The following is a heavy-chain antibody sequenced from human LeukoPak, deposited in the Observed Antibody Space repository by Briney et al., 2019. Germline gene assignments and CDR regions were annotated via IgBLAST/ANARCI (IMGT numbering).Heavy chain of an antibody. CDR3: AKDVRPQRITIFGVATNWFDP. D-gene: IGHD3-3*01. CDR2: ISSSSSYI. V-gene: IGHV3-21*04. Sequence: PGGSLRLSCAASGFTFSSNSMNWVRQAPGKGLEWVSSISSSSSYIYYADSVKGRFTISRDNSKNTLYLQMNSLRAEDTAVYYCAKDVRPQRITIFGVATNWFDPWGQGTLATVSS. CDR1: GFTFSSNS. J-gene: IGHJ5*02.